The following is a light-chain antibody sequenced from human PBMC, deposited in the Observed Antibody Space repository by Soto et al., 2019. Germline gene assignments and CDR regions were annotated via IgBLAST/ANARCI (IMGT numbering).Light chain of an antibody. CDR3: QQYNSYPWT. J-gene: IGKJ2*02. V-gene: IGKV1-5*03. Sequence: DIQMTQSPSTLSASVGDRVTITCRASQSISSWLAWYQQKPGKAPKLLIYKASSLESGVPSRFSGSGSGTEFSLTISSLQPDDFATYYCQQYNSYPWTFGQETKLEIK. CDR2: KAS. CDR1: QSISSW.